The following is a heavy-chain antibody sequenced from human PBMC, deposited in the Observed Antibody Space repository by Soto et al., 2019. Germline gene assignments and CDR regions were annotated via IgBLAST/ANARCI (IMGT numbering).Heavy chain of an antibody. Sequence: QVQLVQSGAEVKKPGASVKVSCKASGYTFSSYDINWVRQATGQGLEWMGWLNPNSGDTGYAQKFQGRVTLTRNTSINTAYIELSSRTSADTAVYYCATSGGGWYLYWGQGTLVTVSS. J-gene: IGHJ4*02. D-gene: IGHD6-19*01. CDR2: LNPNSGDT. CDR3: ATSGGGWYLY. CDR1: GYTFSSYD. V-gene: IGHV1-8*01.